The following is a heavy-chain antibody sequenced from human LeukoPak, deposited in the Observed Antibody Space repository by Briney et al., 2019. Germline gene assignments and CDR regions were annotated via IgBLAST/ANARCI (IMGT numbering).Heavy chain of an antibody. CDR3: ARTDYYGSGKFDP. CDR1: GGSISSYY. CDR2: IYYSGST. D-gene: IGHD3-10*01. Sequence: SETLSLTCTVSGGSISSYYWSWIRQPPGKGLEWIGYIYYSGSTNYNPSLKSRVTISVDTSKNQFSLKLSSVTAADTAVYYCARTDYYGSGKFDPWGQGTLVTVSS. V-gene: IGHV4-59*01. J-gene: IGHJ5*02.